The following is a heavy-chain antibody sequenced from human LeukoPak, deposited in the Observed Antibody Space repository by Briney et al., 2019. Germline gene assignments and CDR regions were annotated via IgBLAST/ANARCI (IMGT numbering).Heavy chain of an antibody. D-gene: IGHD6-19*01. CDR1: GGSITGTDW. Sequence: SETLSLTCAVSGGSITGTDWWSWVRQPPGKGLEWIGEISHTGSTNSNPSLKSRVTISVDTSKNQFSLNLSSVTAADTAVYYCARDLYGSLYALDIWGQGILVTVSS. V-gene: IGHV4-4*02. CDR3: ARDLYGSLYALDI. J-gene: IGHJ3*02. CDR2: ISHTGST.